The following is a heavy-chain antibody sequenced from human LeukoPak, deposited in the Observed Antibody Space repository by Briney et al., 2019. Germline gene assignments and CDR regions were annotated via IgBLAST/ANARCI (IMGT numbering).Heavy chain of an antibody. D-gene: IGHD4-23*01. CDR2: IVVGSGNT. CDR3: ARAFPDYGGKVRYFDY. Sequence: GASVKVSCKASGFTFTSSAVQWVRQARGQLLEWIGWIVVGSGNTNYAQKFQGRVTMTRDTSTSTVYMELSSLRSEDTAVYYCARAFPDYGGKVRYFDYWGQGTLVTVSS. V-gene: IGHV1-58*01. J-gene: IGHJ4*02. CDR1: GFTFTSSA.